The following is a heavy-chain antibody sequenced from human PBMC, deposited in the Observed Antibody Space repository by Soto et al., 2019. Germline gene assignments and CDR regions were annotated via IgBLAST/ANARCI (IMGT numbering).Heavy chain of an antibody. D-gene: IGHD3-16*01. Sequence: GGSLRLSCAASGFTFSGYYMSWVRQTPGKGLEWVAIIKPDGSEKDYVDSVKGRFTISRDNAKNSLYLQMNSLRAEDTAVYYCVRGAPYGGSDYWGQGTLVTVSS. CDR3: VRGAPYGGSDY. CDR1: GFTFSGYY. CDR2: IKPDGSEK. J-gene: IGHJ4*02. V-gene: IGHV3-7*01.